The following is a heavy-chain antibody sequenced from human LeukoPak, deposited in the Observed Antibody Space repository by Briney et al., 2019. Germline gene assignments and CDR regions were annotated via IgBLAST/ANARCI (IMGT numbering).Heavy chain of an antibody. J-gene: IGHJ4*02. D-gene: IGHD4-17*01. CDR3: AKDLGGDYHQGDY. Sequence: GGSLRLSCAASGFTFSSYGMHWVRQAPGKGLEWVAVISYDGSNKYYADSVKGRFTISRDNSKNTLYLQMNSLRAEDTAVYYCAKDLGGDYHQGDYWGQGTLVTVSS. CDR2: ISYDGSNK. CDR1: GFTFSSYG. V-gene: IGHV3-30*18.